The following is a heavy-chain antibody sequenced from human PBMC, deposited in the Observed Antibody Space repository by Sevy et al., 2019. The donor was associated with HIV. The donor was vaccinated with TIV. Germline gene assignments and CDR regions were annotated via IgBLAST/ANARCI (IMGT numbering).Heavy chain of an antibody. CDR2: ISYDGSNK. Sequence: GGSLRLSCAASGFTFSSYAMHWVRQAPGKGLEWVAVISYDGSNKYYADSVKGRFTISTDNSNNTLYLEMNSLITEDTAVYYCARDQGAVVIDVSTLFEYWGQGTLVTVSS. J-gene: IGHJ4*02. CDR1: GFTFSSYA. V-gene: IGHV3-30*04. CDR3: ARDQGAVVIDVSTLFEY. D-gene: IGHD2-15*01.